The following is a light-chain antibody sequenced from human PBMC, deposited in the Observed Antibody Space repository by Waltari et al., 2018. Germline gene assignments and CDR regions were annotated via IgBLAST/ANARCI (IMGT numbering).Light chain of an antibody. V-gene: IGKV3D-15*01. Sequence: EIVMTQSPATLSVSPGERATLSCRASKSVSSNLAWYQQKPGQAPRLLIYGASTRATGIPARFSGSGSGTEFTLTISSLQSEDFAVYYCQQYNNWLLYTFGQGTKLEIK. J-gene: IGKJ2*01. CDR3: QQYNNWLLYT. CDR2: GAS. CDR1: KSVSSN.